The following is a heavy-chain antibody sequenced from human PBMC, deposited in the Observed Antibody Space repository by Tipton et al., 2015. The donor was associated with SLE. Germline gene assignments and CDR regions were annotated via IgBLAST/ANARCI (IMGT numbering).Heavy chain of an antibody. V-gene: IGHV4-39*01. Sequence: LRLSCTVSGAYISSTNNYWGWIRQPPGKGLEWIGGIYYGGNTYYNPSLKSRVTISVDTSKNQFSLKLSSVTAADTAVYYCARLVLPLNIAAAGYYFDYWGQATLVTVSS. CDR2: IYYGGNT. CDR1: GAYISSTNNY. D-gene: IGHD6-13*01. CDR3: ARLVLPLNIAAAGYYFDY. J-gene: IGHJ4*02.